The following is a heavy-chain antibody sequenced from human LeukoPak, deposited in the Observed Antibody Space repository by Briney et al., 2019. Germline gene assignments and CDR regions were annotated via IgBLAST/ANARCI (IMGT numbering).Heavy chain of an antibody. CDR2: IYYSGNT. CDR1: GDSISSSNSY. Sequence: SETLSLTCIVSGDSISSSNSYWGGIRQPPGKGLEWIGSIYYSGNTYYNASLKSRVSISVDTSKNHFSLRLTSVTAADTAVYYCARQTGSGLFILPGGQGTLVTVSS. D-gene: IGHD3/OR15-3a*01. CDR3: ARQTGSGLFILP. J-gene: IGHJ4*02. V-gene: IGHV4-39*01.